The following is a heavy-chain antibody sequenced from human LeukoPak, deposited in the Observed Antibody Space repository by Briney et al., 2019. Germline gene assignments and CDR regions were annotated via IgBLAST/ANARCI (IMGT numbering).Heavy chain of an antibody. J-gene: IGHJ4*02. V-gene: IGHV1-8*01. D-gene: IGHD3-10*01. CDR3: ARGSRLLWFGELRDGDY. CDR1: GYSFTSYD. Sequence: ASVTVSCKASGYSFTSYDINWVRQATGQGLEWVGSMNPNSGNTDYAQKLQGRITMTRSTSISTAYMELSSLRSDDTAVYYCARGSRLLWFGELRDGDYWGQGTLVTVSS. CDR2: MNPNSGNT.